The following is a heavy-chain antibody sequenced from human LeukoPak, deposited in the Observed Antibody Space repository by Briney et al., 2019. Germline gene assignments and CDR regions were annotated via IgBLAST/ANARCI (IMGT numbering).Heavy chain of an antibody. J-gene: IGHJ4*02. Sequence: GGXLRLSCAASGFTFSRNYMRWVRQAPGKGLEGGSVIYSGGSTYYTDSVTGRFTISRENSKKKRYLQMNSLRAEDTAVYYCVCSSWYGIDYWGQGTLVTVSS. V-gene: IGHV3-53*01. CDR3: VCSSWYGIDY. D-gene: IGHD6-13*01. CDR1: GFTFSRNY. CDR2: IYSGGST.